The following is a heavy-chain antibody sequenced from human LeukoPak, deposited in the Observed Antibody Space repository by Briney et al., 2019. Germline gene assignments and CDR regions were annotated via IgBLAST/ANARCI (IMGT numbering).Heavy chain of an antibody. D-gene: IGHD3-10*01. J-gene: IGHJ6*02. V-gene: IGHV1-69*01. CDR1: GGTFSSYA. CDR3: ARAGPASSLKSSADHSLYYYYGMDV. Sequence: GASVKVSCKASGGTFSSYAISWVRQAPGQGLEWMGGIIPIFGTANYAQKFQGRVTITADESTSTAYMELSSLRSEDTAVYYCARAGPASSLKSSADHSLYYYYGMDVWGQGTTVTVSS. CDR2: IIPIFGTA.